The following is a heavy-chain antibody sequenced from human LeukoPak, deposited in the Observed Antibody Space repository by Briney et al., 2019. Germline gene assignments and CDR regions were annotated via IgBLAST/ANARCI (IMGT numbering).Heavy chain of an antibody. D-gene: IGHD2-8*02. CDR2: IGSSSGTI. CDR3: ARHYCTGSRCSSGAFDY. Sequence: PGESLRLSCAASGFTFSTYSMNWVRQAPGKGLEWVSYIGSSSGTIYYADSVKGRLTVSRDNAKNSLYLQMNSLRAEDTAVYYCARHYCTGSRCSSGAFDYWGQGTLVTVSS. J-gene: IGHJ4*02. CDR1: GFTFSTYS. V-gene: IGHV3-48*01.